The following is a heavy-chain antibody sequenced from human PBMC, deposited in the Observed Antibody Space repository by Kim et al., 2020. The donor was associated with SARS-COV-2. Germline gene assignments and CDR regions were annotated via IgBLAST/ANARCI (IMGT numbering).Heavy chain of an antibody. D-gene: IGHD1-26*01. Sequence: GGSLRLSCAASGFTFGDYGMSWVRQAPGKGLEWVSGINWNGGSTGYADSVKGRFTISRDNAKNSLYLQMNSLRAEDTALYYCARVLPRGPTTADGSYSELFDYWGQGTLVTVSS. CDR3: ARVLPRGPTTADGSYSELFDY. V-gene: IGHV3-20*04. CDR2: INWNGGST. CDR1: GFTFGDYG. J-gene: IGHJ4*02.